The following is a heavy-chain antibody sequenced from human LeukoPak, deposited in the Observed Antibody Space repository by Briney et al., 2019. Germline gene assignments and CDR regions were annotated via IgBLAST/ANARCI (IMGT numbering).Heavy chain of an antibody. CDR2: IIPLFGTT. CDR3: AADSTPMVRGIIIAFAH. D-gene: IGHD3-10*01. J-gene: IGHJ4*02. Sequence: SVKVSFKAPGGTFSSYAVNWVRQAPGQGLEWMGGIIPLFGTTNYAQKFQGRVTFTADESTSTAYMELSSLRSEDTAVYYCAADSTPMVRGIIIAFAHWGQGTQVTVSS. CDR1: GGTFSSYA. V-gene: IGHV1-69*13.